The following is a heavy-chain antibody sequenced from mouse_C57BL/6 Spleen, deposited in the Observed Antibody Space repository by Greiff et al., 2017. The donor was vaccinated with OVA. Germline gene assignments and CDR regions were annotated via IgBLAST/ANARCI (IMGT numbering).Heavy chain of an antibody. Sequence: QVQLKQPGAELVMPGASVKLSCKASGYTFTSYWMHWVKQRPGQGLEWIGEIDPSDSYTNYNQKFKGKSTLTVDKSSSTAYMQLSSLTSEDSAVYYCARKGKNWGPFDYWGQGTTLTVSS. CDR3: ARKGKNWGPFDY. CDR1: GYTFTSYW. D-gene: IGHD4-1*01. CDR2: IDPSDSYT. J-gene: IGHJ2*01. V-gene: IGHV1-69*01.